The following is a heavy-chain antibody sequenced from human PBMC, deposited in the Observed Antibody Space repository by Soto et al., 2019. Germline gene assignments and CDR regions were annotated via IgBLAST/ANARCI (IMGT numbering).Heavy chain of an antibody. V-gene: IGHV4-59*08. CDR1: GGSISNYY. Sequence: SETLSLTCTVSGGSISNYYWIRILQPPGKGLEWIGYIYYSGSTNYNPSLTSRVTISVDTSKNQFSLKLSSVTAADTAVYYCARHRYSYGVYYFDYWGQGTLVTVSS. D-gene: IGHD5-18*01. J-gene: IGHJ4*02. CDR3: ARHRYSYGVYYFDY. CDR2: IYYSGST.